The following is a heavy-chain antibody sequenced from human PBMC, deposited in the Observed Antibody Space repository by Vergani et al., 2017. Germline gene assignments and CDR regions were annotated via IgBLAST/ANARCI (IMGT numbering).Heavy chain of an antibody. V-gene: IGHV3-48*02. CDR1: GFTFSSYS. J-gene: IGHJ3*02. CDR3: ASGYGGNSKGGAFDI. Sequence: VQLVESGGGLVQPGGSLRLPCAASGFTFSSYSMNWVRQAPGKGLEWVSYISSSSSTIYYADSVKGRFTISRDNAKNSLYLQMNSLRDEDTAVYYCASGYGGNSKGGAFDIWGQGTMVTVSS. D-gene: IGHD4-23*01. CDR2: ISSSSSTI.